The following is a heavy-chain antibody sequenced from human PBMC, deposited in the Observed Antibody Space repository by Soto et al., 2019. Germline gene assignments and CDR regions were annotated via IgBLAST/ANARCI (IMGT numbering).Heavy chain of an antibody. V-gene: IGHV4-34*01. CDR1: GGSFSGYY. J-gene: IGHJ6*02. CDR2: INHSGST. CDR3: ARAGGYSYGFYYYGMDV. Sequence: LSLTCAVYGGSFSGYYWSWIRQPPGKGLEWIGEINHSGSTNYNPSLKSRVTISVDTSKNQFSLKLSSVTAADTAVYYCARAGGYSYGFYYYGMDVWGQGTTVTVSS. D-gene: IGHD5-18*01.